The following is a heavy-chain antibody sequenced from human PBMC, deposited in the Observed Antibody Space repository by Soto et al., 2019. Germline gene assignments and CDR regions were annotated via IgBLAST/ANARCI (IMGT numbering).Heavy chain of an antibody. CDR3: ARTCSGGTCSFDY. Sequence: PGGSLRLSCAASGFTFSSYAMSWVRQAPGKGMEWVAAISGSGGSTYYADSVKGRFTISRDNSENTLYLQMNSLRAEDTVVYYCARTCSGGTCSFDYWGQGTRVTVSS. CDR2: ISGSGGST. V-gene: IGHV3-23*01. CDR1: GFTFSSYA. J-gene: IGHJ4*02. D-gene: IGHD2-15*01.